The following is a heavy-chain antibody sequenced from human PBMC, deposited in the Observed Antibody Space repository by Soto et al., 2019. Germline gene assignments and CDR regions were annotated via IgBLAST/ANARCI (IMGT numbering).Heavy chain of an antibody. CDR1: RGTIGSDGYY. CDR2: IHYSGST. J-gene: IGHJ6*02. Sequence: SETLSLTCTGSRGTIGSDGYYWSWIRQDPGKGLEWLGYIHYSGSTHYNPSLKSRVIISVDTSKNQFSLHLSSVTAADTAVYYCARTDRYYYYGMDVWGQGTTVTVSS. V-gene: IGHV4-31*03. CDR3: ARTDRYYYYGMDV.